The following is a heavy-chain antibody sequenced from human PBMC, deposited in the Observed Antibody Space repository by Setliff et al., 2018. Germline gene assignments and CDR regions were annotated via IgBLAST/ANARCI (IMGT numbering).Heavy chain of an antibody. CDR3: ARDHGELGQERRTHFFRH. D-gene: IGHD1-1*01. CDR1: GYSFTLYA. V-gene: IGHV1-3*03. CDR2: MNIDNGKT. Sequence: ASVKVSCKASGYSFTLYAMHWMRQAPGQRLEWMGWMNIDNGKTEYSQEFQDRVTFTRDTFAETAYMELRSLTSDDMAVYYCARDHGELGQERRTHFFRHWGQGTLVTVSS. J-gene: IGHJ1*01.